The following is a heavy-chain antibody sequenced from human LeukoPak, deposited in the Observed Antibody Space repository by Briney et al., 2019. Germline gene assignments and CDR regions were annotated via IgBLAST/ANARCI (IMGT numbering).Heavy chain of an antibody. CDR3: ARGLSYGMDV. CDR2: INKDGTSR. V-gene: IGHV3-74*01. J-gene: IGHJ6*02. CDR1: KFTFSSYL. Sequence: GGSLTLSCAASKFTFSSYLMHWVRHAPGKGLVWVSGINKDGTSRRNVDSVKGRFTISRDNVKSTLYLQMDDLRDEDAAVYYCARGLSYGMDVWGQGTTVTVSS.